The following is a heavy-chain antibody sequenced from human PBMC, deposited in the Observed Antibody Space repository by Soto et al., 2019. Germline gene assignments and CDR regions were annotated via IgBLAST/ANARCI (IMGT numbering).Heavy chain of an antibody. V-gene: IGHV5-51*01. D-gene: IGHD1-1*01. CDR3: ARSQTGTTSLYYYYGMDV. Sequence: LGESLKISCKGSGYSFTSYWIGWVRQMPGKGLEWMGIIYPGDSDTRYSPSFQGQVTISADKSISTAYLQWSSLKASDTAMYYCARSQTGTTSLYYYYGMDVWGQGTTVTVSS. CDR1: GYSFTSYW. J-gene: IGHJ6*02. CDR2: IYPGDSDT.